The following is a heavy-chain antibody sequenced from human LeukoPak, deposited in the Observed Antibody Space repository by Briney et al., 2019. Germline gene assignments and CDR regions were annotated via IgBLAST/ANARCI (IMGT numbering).Heavy chain of an antibody. CDR1: GFTFDDYA. CDR3: AKGVYSSSGFWLDP. Sequence: GGSLRLSCVASGFTFDDYAMHWVRQAPGKGLEWVSGISWNSGSIGYADSVKGRFTISRDNAKNSLYLQMNSLRAEDTALYYCAKGVYSSSGFWLDPWGQGTLVTVSS. V-gene: IGHV3-9*01. J-gene: IGHJ5*02. D-gene: IGHD6-6*01. CDR2: ISWNSGSI.